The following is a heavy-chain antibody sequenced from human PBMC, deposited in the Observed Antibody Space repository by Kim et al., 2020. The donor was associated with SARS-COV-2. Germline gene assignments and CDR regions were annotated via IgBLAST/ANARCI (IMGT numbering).Heavy chain of an antibody. J-gene: IGHJ4*02. V-gene: IGHV3-23*01. D-gene: IGHD5-12*01. Sequence: GKGRFTISRENSKKTLYLQMNSLRAEDTAVYHCAKDSTANNGTYDPFDHWGQGTLVTVSS. CDR3: AKDSTANNGTYDPFDH.